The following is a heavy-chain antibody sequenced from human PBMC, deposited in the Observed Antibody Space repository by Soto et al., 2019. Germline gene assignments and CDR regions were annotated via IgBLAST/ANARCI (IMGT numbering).Heavy chain of an antibody. Sequence: GGSLILSCAASGFTFSSYAMSWVRQAPGKGLEWVSAISGSGGSTYYADSVKGRFTISRDNSKNTLYLQMNSLRAEDTAVYYCAKQVPRVAAAGSAPFDYWGQGTLVTVSS. J-gene: IGHJ4*02. V-gene: IGHV3-23*01. CDR2: ISGSGGST. CDR3: AKQVPRVAAAGSAPFDY. CDR1: GFTFSSYA. D-gene: IGHD6-13*01.